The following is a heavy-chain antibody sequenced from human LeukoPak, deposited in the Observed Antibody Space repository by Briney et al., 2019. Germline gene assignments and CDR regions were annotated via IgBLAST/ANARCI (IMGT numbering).Heavy chain of an antibody. V-gene: IGHV1-69*04. J-gene: IGHJ5*02. CDR1: GGTFSSYA. D-gene: IGHD6-13*01. CDR3: VAERKQQLVRP. Sequence: ASVKVSCKASGGTFSSYAISWVRQAPGQGLEWMGRIIPILGIANYAQKFQGRVTITADKSTSTAYMELSSLRSEDTAVYYCVAERKQQLVRPWGQGTLVTVSS. CDR2: IIPILGIA.